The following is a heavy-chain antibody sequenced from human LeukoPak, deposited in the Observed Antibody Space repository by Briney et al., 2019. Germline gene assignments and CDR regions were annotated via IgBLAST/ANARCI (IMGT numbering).Heavy chain of an antibody. CDR1: GYTFTSYA. D-gene: IGHD3-3*01. V-gene: IGHV7-4-1*02. CDR3: ARDLSQVLRFLEWLPPGYYYYGMDV. CDR2: INTNTGNP. J-gene: IGHJ6*02. Sequence: ASVKVSCKASGYTFTSYAMNWVRQAPGQGLEWMGWINTNTGNPTYAQGFTGRFVFSLDTSVSTAYLQISSLKAEDTAVYYCARDLSQVLRFLEWLPPGYYYYGMDVWGQGTTVTVSS.